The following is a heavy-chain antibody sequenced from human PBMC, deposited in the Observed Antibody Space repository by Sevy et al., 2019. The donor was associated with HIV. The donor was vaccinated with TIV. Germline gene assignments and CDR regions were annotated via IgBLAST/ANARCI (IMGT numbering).Heavy chain of an antibody. CDR2: ISGSDDAI. D-gene: IGHD4-17*01. CDR1: GFTFSDYY. V-gene: IGHV3-11*01. CDR3: ARDHVKDGDLGDYYYFAMDV. J-gene: IGHJ6*02. Sequence: GGSLRLSCAASGFTFSDYYMSWIRQAPGKGLEWISYISGSDDAIYYADSVKGRFSISRDNAKNSLYLQLTSLRPEDTVVYYCARDHVKDGDLGDYYYFAMDVWGQGTTVTVSS.